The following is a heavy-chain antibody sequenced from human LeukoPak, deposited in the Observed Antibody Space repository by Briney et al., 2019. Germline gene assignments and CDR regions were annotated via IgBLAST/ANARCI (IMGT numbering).Heavy chain of an antibody. Sequence: PSETLSLTCAVYGGSFSGYYWSWVRQPPGKGLEWIGEINHSGDTNTNYNPSLKSRVTLSVNTSKNQFSLKLNSVTAADTAVYHCARVHGPLDYWGQGILVTVSS. V-gene: IGHV4-34*01. CDR2: INHSGDTNT. CDR3: ARVHGPLDY. CDR1: GGSFSGYY. D-gene: IGHD4-17*01. J-gene: IGHJ4*02.